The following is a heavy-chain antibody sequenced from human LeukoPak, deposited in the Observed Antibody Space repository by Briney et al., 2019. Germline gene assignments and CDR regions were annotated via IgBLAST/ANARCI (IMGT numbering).Heavy chain of an antibody. J-gene: IGHJ4*02. CDR1: GFTFSSYA. Sequence: GGSLRLSCAASGFTFSSYAMSWVRQAPGKGPEWVSAISGRGGSTYYADSVKGRFTISRANSKKTLYLQMNSLRAEDTAVYYCAKGLEWELAIFDSWGQGTLVTVSS. V-gene: IGHV3-23*01. CDR2: ISGRGGST. CDR3: AKGLEWELAIFDS. D-gene: IGHD1-26*01.